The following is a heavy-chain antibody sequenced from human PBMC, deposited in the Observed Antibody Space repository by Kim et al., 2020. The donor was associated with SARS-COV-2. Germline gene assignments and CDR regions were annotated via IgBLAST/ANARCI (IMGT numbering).Heavy chain of an antibody. CDR2: DGSTT. CDR3: ASRSGDY. V-gene: IGHV3-74*01. Sequence: DGSTTSYADTVKGRFTTSRDNAKNTLYQQMNSLGAEDTAVYYCASRSGDYWGQGTLVTVSS. J-gene: IGHJ4*02.